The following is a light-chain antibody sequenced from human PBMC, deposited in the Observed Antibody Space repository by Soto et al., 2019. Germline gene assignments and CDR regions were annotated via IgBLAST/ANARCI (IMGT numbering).Light chain of an antibody. Sequence: DIQMTQSPSSLSASVGDRITITCQASQDISNYLNWYQQKPGKAPKLLIYDASNLESGVPSRVSGSGSGTDFTFTISSLQPEDIATYYCQQYDNLVTFDQGTKVEVK. V-gene: IGKV1-33*01. CDR1: QDISNY. CDR3: QQYDNLVT. J-gene: IGKJ1*01. CDR2: DAS.